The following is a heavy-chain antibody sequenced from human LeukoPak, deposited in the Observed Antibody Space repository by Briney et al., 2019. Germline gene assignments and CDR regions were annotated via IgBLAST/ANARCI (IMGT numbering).Heavy chain of an antibody. V-gene: IGHV5-51*01. CDR3: ARLNSRYSSYLQGNFDY. CDR1: GYSFTSYW. CDR2: IYPGDSNT. Sequence: GESLKISCKGSGYSFTSYWIGWVRQMPGKGLEWMGIIYPGDSNTKYSPSFQGQVPISAAKSISTAYLQWSSLKASDTAMYYCARLNSRYSSYLQGNFDYWGQGTLVTVSS. D-gene: IGHD6-19*01. J-gene: IGHJ4*02.